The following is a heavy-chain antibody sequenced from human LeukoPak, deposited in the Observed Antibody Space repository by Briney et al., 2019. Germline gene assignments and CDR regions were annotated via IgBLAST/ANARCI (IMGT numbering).Heavy chain of an antibody. CDR1: GFTFSSYW. V-gene: IGHV3-74*01. D-gene: IGHD5-24*01. CDR3: ARSERWLQVYFDY. CDR2: INTDGSST. Sequence: QPGGSLRLSCAASGFTFSSYWMHWVRQAPGKGLVWVSRINTDGSSTSYADSVKGRFTISRDNAKNTLYLQMNSLRAEDTAVYYCARSERWLQVYFDYWGQGTLATVSS. J-gene: IGHJ4*02.